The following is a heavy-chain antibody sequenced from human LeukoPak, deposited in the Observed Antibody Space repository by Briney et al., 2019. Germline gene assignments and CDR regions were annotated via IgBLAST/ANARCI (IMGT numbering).Heavy chain of an antibody. J-gene: IGHJ6*03. CDR3: ASFYCSGGSCYQYFSCYYMDV. D-gene: IGHD2-15*01. V-gene: IGHV4-38-2*02. Sequence: SETPSLTCTVAGYSISSGYYWGWIRQPPGKGLEWIGSIYHSGTTYYNPSLKSRVTISVDTSKNQFSLRLTSVTAADTAVYYCASFYCSGGSCYQYFSCYYMDVWGKGTTVTISS. CDR1: GYSISSGYY. CDR2: IYHSGTT.